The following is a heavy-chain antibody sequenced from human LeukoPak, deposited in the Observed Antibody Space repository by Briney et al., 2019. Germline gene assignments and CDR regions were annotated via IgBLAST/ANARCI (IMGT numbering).Heavy chain of an antibody. CDR1: GFTFNSYN. V-gene: IGHV3-48*01. J-gene: IGHJ4*02. CDR3: AREGYYYDSSGYYKHHDY. D-gene: IGHD3-22*01. Sequence: AGGSLRLSCAASGFTFNSYNMNWVRQAPGKGLEWVSYISSSSRTIYYADSVRGRFTISRDDATNSLYLQMNSLRAEDTAVYYCAREGYYYDSSGYYKHHDYWGQGTLVTVSS. CDR2: ISSSSRTI.